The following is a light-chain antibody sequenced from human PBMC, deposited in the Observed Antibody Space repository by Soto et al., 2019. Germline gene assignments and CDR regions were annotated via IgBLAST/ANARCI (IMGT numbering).Light chain of an antibody. J-gene: IGLJ2*01. CDR2: DNN. Sequence: QAVLTHPPSVCSAPGHKVAISCSGSSSNIGNNYVSWYQQLPGTAPKLLIYDNNKRPSGIPDRFSGSKSGTSATLGITGLPTGDEADYYCGTWDSSLRAVVFGGGTKVTVL. CDR3: GTWDSSLRAVV. CDR1: SSNIGNNY. V-gene: IGLV1-51*01.